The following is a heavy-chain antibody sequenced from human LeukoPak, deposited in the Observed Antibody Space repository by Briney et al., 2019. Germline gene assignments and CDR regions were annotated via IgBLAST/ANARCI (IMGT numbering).Heavy chain of an antibody. CDR3: ARGGGSYDY. CDR2: IYFSGST. J-gene: IGHJ4*02. V-gene: IGHV4-59*01. Sequence: SETLSLTCTVSGGSISTYYWSWIRQPPGKELEWIGNIYFSGSTKYNPSLKSRVTISVDTSKNQFSLELNSVTAADTAVYYCARGGGSYDYWGRGTLVTVSS. D-gene: IGHD2-15*01. CDR1: GGSISTYY.